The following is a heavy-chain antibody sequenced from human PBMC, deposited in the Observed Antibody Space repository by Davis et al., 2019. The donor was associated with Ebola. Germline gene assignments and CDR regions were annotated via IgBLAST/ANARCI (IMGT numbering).Heavy chain of an antibody. D-gene: IGHD3-10*01. J-gene: IGHJ6*02. CDR2: IYYSVST. CDR3: ARAGYGFLGMDV. V-gene: IGHV4-59*12. Sequence: SQTLSLTCPVSGGSISSYYWSWIRQPPGKGLEWDGYIYYSVSTNYNPSLKSRATIPVDTSKNQFSLKLSPVTAADTAVYYCARAGYGFLGMDVWGQGTTVTVSS. CDR1: GGSISSYY.